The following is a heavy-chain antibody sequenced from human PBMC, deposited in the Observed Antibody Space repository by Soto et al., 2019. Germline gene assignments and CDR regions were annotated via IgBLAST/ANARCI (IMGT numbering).Heavy chain of an antibody. D-gene: IGHD2-8*02. CDR1: GFSFDDYA. CDR3: AKSTGGTANGMGV. V-gene: IGHV3-9*01. Sequence: EVQVVESGGGLVQPGRSLRLSCAASGFSFDDYAMHWVRQAPGKGLEWVSGLSWNSGTIGYADSVKGRFTISRDNAKNSLYLQMNSLRAEDTALYDCAKSTGGTANGMGVWGQGTTVTLSS. CDR2: LSWNSGTI. J-gene: IGHJ6*02.